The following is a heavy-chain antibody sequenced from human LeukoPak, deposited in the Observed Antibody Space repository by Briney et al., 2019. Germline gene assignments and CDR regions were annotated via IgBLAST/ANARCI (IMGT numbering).Heavy chain of an antibody. Sequence: ASVKVSCKASGYTFTGYYMHWVRQAPGQGLEWMGWINPNSGGTNYAQKFQGRVTMTTDTSTSTAYMELSSLRSDDTAVYYCARAEFYDILAYFDFWGQGTLVTVSS. V-gene: IGHV1-2*02. J-gene: IGHJ4*02. CDR2: INPNSGGT. CDR1: GYTFTGYY. CDR3: ARAEFYDILAYFDF. D-gene: IGHD3-9*01.